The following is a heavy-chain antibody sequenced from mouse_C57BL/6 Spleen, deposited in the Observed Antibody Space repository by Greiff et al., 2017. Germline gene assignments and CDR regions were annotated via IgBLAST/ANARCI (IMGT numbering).Heavy chain of an antibody. J-gene: IGHJ2*01. CDR3: ARSDYYGSSYNDY. D-gene: IGHD1-1*01. CDR1: GYTFTSYW. Sequence: VQLQQPGAELVKPGASVKLSCKASGYTFTSYWMQWVKQRPGQGLEWIGEIDPSDSYTNYNQKFKGKATLTVDTSSSTAYMQLSSLTSEDSAVYYCARSDYYGSSYNDYWGQGTTLTVSS. CDR2: IDPSDSYT. V-gene: IGHV1-50*01.